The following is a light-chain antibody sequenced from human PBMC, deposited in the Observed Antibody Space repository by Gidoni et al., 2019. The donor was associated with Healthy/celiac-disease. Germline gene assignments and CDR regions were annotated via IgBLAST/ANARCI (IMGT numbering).Light chain of an antibody. V-gene: IGLV2-11*01. CDR1: SRDVGGYNY. CDR3: CSYAGSYTFYVV. J-gene: IGLJ2*01. Sequence: QSALTQPRSVSGSPGQSVTISCTGTSRDVGGYNYVSWYQQHPGKAPNRMIYDVSKRPSWVSDRFSGSKSGNTASLTISGLQAEDEADYYCCSYAGSYTFYVVFGGGTKLTVL. CDR2: DVS.